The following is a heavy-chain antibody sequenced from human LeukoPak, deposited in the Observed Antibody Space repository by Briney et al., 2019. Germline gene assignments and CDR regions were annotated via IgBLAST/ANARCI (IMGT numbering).Heavy chain of an antibody. CDR2: IRGSGGST. CDR3: ARNAWGVPAAQTPIKY. D-gene: IGHD2-2*01. Sequence: GGSLRLSCATSGFTFMNYGMSWVRQAPGKGLEWVSDIRGSGGSTYYADSVKGRFTISRDNSKNTLYMQKDSLRREDTAVYYCARNAWGVPAAQTPIKYWGQGTLVTVSS. V-gene: IGHV3-23*01. CDR1: GFTFMNYG. J-gene: IGHJ4*02.